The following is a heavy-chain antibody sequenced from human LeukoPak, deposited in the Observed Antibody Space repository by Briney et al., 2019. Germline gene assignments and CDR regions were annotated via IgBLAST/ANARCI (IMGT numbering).Heavy chain of an antibody. D-gene: IGHD4-11*01. Sequence: GGSLRLSCAASGFTFSSYAMSWVREAPGKGLGWVSDISGSGGNTYYADSVKDRFTMSRDNSMNTLYLQMNSLRAEDTAVYYCARETTVTTRGFDPWGQGTLVTVSS. J-gene: IGHJ5*02. CDR3: ARETTVTTRGFDP. CDR1: GFTFSSYA. CDR2: ISGSGGNT. V-gene: IGHV3-23*01.